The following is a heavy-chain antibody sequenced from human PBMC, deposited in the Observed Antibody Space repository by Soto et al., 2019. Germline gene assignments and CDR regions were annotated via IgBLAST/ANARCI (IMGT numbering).Heavy chain of an antibody. V-gene: IGHV3-7*04. CDR2: IKQDGSEK. CDR3: ARDPRLLWFGEMLSGGAFDI. Sequence: PGGSLRLSCAASGFTFSSYWMSWVRQAPGKGLEWVANIKQDGSEKYYVDSVKGRFTIPRDNAKNSLYLQMNSLRAEDTAVYYCARDPRLLWFGEMLSGGAFDIWGQGTMVTVSS. D-gene: IGHD3-10*01. J-gene: IGHJ3*02. CDR1: GFTFSSYW.